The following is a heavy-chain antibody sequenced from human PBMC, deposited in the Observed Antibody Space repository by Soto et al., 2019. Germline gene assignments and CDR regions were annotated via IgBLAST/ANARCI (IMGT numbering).Heavy chain of an antibody. V-gene: IGHV4-34*01. CDR2: INHNGRT. CDR1: GGAFSGYY. J-gene: IGHJ4*02. D-gene: IGHD2-8*02. Sequence: QVQLQQWGAGLLKPSETLSLTCAVYGGAFSGYYWPWIRQPPGTGLEWIGEINHNGRTNYNQSLTRRASLSVESSTKQLSPKLTSVTAADTGVYYCARYKITGLFDYWGQGTRVTVSS. CDR3: ARYKITGLFDY.